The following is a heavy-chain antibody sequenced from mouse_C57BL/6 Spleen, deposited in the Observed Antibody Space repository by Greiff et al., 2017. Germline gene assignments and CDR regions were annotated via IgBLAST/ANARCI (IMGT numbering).Heavy chain of an antibody. CDR1: GFNIKNTY. Sequence: VQLQQSVAELVRPGASVKLSCTASGFNIKNTYMHWVKQRPGQGLEWIGGIDPATGNTKYAPKFQGKATITADTSSNTAYLQSSSLTTEDTALYYSGGRRVATHNRGQGTSVPDSS. CDR2: IDPATGNT. CDR3: GGRRVATHN. V-gene: IGHV14-3*01. J-gene: IGHJ4*01. D-gene: IGHD1-1*02.